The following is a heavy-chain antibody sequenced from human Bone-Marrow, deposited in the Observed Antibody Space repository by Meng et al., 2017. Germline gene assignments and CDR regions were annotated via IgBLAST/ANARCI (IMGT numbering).Heavy chain of an antibody. CDR2: IYYSGST. D-gene: IGHD6-13*01. Sequence: SETLSLTCAVYGGSFSGYSWSWIRQPPGKGREWIGYIYYSGSTNYNPSLKSRVTISVDTSKNQFSLKLSSVTAADTAVYYCARERGGAAAGTHGIDYWGQGTLVTVSS. V-gene: IGHV4-59*01. CDR1: GGSFSGYS. CDR3: ARERGGAAAGTHGIDY. J-gene: IGHJ4*02.